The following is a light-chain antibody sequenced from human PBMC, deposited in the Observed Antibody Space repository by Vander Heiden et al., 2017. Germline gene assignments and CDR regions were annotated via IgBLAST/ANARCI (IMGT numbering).Light chain of an antibody. Sequence: QSALTQPASVSGSPGQSIPISCTGTSSDIGSYNLVSWYQQHPGKAPKLMIYEGTKRPSGISNRFSGSKSGNTASLTISGLQAEDEADYYCCSYAGSRFYVFGTGTKVTVL. CDR2: EGT. J-gene: IGLJ1*01. CDR1: SSDIGSYNL. CDR3: CSYAGSRFYV. V-gene: IGLV2-23*01.